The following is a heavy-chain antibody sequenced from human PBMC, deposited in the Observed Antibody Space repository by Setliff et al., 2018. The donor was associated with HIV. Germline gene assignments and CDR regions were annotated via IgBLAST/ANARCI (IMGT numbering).Heavy chain of an antibody. CDR1: GYTFTDDY. Sequence: ASVKVSCKASGYTFTDDYMHWVRQAPGQRLEWMGWINPNSGGTNYAQKFQGRVTMTRDTSISTVYMELSRLRSDDTAVYYCARDRTPQNWGSRGYYYMDVWGKGTTVTVSS. CDR2: INPNSGGT. D-gene: IGHD7-27*01. J-gene: IGHJ6*03. CDR3: ARDRTPQNWGSRGYYYMDV. V-gene: IGHV1-2*02.